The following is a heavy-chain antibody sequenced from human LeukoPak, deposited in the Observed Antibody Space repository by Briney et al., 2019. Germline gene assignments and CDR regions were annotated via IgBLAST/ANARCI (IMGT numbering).Heavy chain of an antibody. V-gene: IGHV4-30-2*01. J-gene: IGHJ5*02. D-gene: IGHD2-2*01. Sequence: SETLSLTCTVSGGSISSGGYYWSWLRQPPGKGLEWIGYIYHSGSTYYNPSLKSRVTISVDRSKNQFSLTLSSVTAADTAVYYCARADRTPLYCSSTSCYPWFDPWGQGTLVTVSS. CDR1: GGSISSGGYY. CDR2: IYHSGST. CDR3: ARADRTPLYCSSTSCYPWFDP.